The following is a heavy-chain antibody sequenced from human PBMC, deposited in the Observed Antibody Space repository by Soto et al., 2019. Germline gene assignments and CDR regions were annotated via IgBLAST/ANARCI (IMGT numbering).Heavy chain of an antibody. Sequence: EVQLVESGGGLVQPVRSLRLSCAASGFTFDDYAMHWVRQAPGKGLEWVSGRSWHSGSIGYADSVKGRFTISRDNAKNSLSLQMNSLRAEDTALYYCAKDMVRGVSISGMDVWGQGTTVTVSS. CDR2: RSWHSGSI. V-gene: IGHV3-9*01. D-gene: IGHD3-10*01. J-gene: IGHJ6*02. CDR3: AKDMVRGVSISGMDV. CDR1: GFTFDDYA.